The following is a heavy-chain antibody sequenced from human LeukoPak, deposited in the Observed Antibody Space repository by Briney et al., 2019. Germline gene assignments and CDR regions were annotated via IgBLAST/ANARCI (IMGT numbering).Heavy chain of an antibody. V-gene: IGHV4-59*01. CDR3: AREVVGVSYYGMDV. D-gene: IGHD2-2*01. CDR1: GGSISSYY. Sequence: SGTLSLTCTVSGGSISSYYWSWIRQPPGKGLEWIGYIYYSGSTNYNPSLKSRVTISVDTSKNQFSLKLSSVTAADTAVYYCAREVVGVSYYGMDVWGQGTTVTVSS. CDR2: IYYSGST. J-gene: IGHJ6*02.